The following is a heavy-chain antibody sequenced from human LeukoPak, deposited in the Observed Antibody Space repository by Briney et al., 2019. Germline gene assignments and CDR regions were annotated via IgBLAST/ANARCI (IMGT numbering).Heavy chain of an antibody. CDR3: ARVYRGDYFDY. CDR1: GGSFSGYY. J-gene: IGHJ4*02. D-gene: IGHD5/OR15-5a*01. V-gene: IGHV4-34*01. Sequence: SETLSLTCAVYGGSFSGYYWSWIRQPPGKGLEWIGEINHSGSTNYNPSLKSRVTISVDTSKNQFSLKLSSVTAADTAVYYCARVYRGDYFDYWGQGTLVTVSS. CDR2: INHSGST.